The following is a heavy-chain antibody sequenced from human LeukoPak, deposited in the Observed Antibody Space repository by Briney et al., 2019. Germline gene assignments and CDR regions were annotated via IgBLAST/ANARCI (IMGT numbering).Heavy chain of an antibody. Sequence: SVKVSCKASGGTFSRYAISWVRQAPGQGLEWMGGIIPIFGTANYTKRFQGRVTITADESTSAAYMELSSLRSEDTAVYYCARDRYYSDSSGYTPHYFDYWGQGTLVTVSS. J-gene: IGHJ4*02. CDR1: GGTFSRYA. D-gene: IGHD3-22*01. CDR3: ARDRYYSDSSGYTPHYFDY. CDR2: IIPIFGTA. V-gene: IGHV1-69*13.